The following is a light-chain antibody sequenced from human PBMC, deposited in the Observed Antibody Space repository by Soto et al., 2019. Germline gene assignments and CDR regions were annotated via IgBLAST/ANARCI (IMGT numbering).Light chain of an antibody. J-gene: IGKJ1*01. CDR3: QQRSTCT. Sequence: DIVLTQSPATLSLSPGERATLSCRASQSVSSYLAWYQQKPGQGPRLLIHDASKRATDIPARFTGSGSGTDFALTISRLVPEDFAVYFCQQRSTCTFGQGTKVEV. CDR2: DAS. V-gene: IGKV3-11*01. CDR1: QSVSSY.